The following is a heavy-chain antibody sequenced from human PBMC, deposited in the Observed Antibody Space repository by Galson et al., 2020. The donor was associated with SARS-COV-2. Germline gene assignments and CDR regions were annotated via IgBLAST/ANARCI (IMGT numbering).Heavy chain of an antibody. CDR1: GYTFSNFY. CDR2: INAKNGAT. D-gene: IGHD3-22*01. Sequence: ASVKVSCKASGYTFSNFYVHWVRQAPGQGLEWMGWINAKNGATSYAQKFQGRVTMSRVTPINTAYMDLSRLISDDTAVYFCARDPINYYDDSGLPFDIWGQGTMVTVSS. V-gene: IGHV1-2*02. CDR3: ARDPINYYDDSGLPFDI. J-gene: IGHJ3*02.